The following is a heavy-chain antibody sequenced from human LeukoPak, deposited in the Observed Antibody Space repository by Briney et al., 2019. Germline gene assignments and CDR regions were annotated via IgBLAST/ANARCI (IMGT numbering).Heavy chain of an antibody. CDR2: ISSSSSYI. J-gene: IGHJ6*02. V-gene: IGHV3-21*01. CDR1: GFTFSSYS. Sequence: PGGSLRLSCAASGFTFSSYSMNWVRQAPGKGLEWVSSISSSSSYIYYADSVKGRFTISRDNAKNSLYLQMNSLRAEDTAVYYCARDQESSSYYYYYGMDVWGQGTTVTVSS. D-gene: IGHD6-6*01. CDR3: ARDQESSSYYYYYGMDV.